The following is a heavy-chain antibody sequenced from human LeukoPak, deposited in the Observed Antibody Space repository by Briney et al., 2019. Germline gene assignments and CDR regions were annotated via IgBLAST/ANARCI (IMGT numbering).Heavy chain of an antibody. CDR3: AKDLAGLLDY. Sequence: PGGSLRLSCAASGFTFSSYAMSWVRQAPGKGLEWVAVISYDGSNKYYADSVKGRFTISRDNSKNTLYLQMNSLRAEDTAVYYCAKDLAGLLDYWGQGTLVTVSS. CDR1: GFTFSSYA. V-gene: IGHV3-30*18. CDR2: ISYDGSNK. J-gene: IGHJ4*02. D-gene: IGHD2-15*01.